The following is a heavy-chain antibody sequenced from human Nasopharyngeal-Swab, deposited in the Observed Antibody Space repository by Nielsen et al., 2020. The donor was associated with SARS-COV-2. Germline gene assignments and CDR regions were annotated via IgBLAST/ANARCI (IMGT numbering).Heavy chain of an antibody. J-gene: IGHJ5*02. D-gene: IGHD3-9*01. V-gene: IGHV4-39*01. CDR3: ARAGPLRYFDWLHNWFDP. CDR2: LYYSGFT. CDR1: GVSISSSNYY. Sequence: GSLRLSCSVSGVSISSSNYYWGWIRQPPGKGLEWIAGLYYSGFTYYNPSLKSRVTISVDTSKNQISLKLSSVTAADTAAYYCARAGPLRYFDWLHNWFDPWGQGTLVTVSS.